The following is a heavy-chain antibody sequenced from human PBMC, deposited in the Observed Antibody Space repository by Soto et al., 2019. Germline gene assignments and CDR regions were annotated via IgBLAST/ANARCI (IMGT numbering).Heavy chain of an antibody. CDR2: IYYSGST. Sequence: SETLSLTCTVSGGSISSYYWSWIRQPPGKGLEWIGYIYYSGSTNYNPSLKSRVTISVDTSKNQFSLKLSSVTAADTAVYYCARASRRDGYNWWGQGTLVTVSS. CDR3: ARASRRDGYNW. V-gene: IGHV4-59*01. J-gene: IGHJ4*02. CDR1: GGSISSYY. D-gene: IGHD5-12*01.